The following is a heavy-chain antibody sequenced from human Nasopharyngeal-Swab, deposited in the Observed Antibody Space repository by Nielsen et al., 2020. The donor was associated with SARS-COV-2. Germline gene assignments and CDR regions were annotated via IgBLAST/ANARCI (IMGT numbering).Heavy chain of an antibody. CDR2: IKQDAIEK. Sequence: GESLKISCVASGFTFSSYHMSWVRQAPGQGLQWVAKIKQDAIEKNYMDSVKGRFTISRDDAKNSLFLQMNSLRAEDTAIYYCARRRCTSTSCFFDYWGQGTLVTVSS. CDR3: ARRRCTSTSCFFDY. V-gene: IGHV3-7*03. CDR1: GFTFSSYH. J-gene: IGHJ4*02. D-gene: IGHD2-2*01.